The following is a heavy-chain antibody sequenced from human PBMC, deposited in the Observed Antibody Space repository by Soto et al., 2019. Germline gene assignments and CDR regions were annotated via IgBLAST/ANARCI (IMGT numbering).Heavy chain of an antibody. CDR2: ISYDGSNK. D-gene: IGHD3-16*01. J-gene: IGHJ4*02. V-gene: IGHV3-30*18. Sequence: QVQLVESGGGVVQPGRSLRLSCAASGFTFSSYGMHWVRQAPGKGLEWVAVISYDGSNKYYADSVKGRFTISRDNSKNTLYLQMNSLRAEDTAVYYCAKGGSGRFLEPLDYWGQGTLVTVSS. CDR1: GFTFSSYG. CDR3: AKGGSGRFLEPLDY.